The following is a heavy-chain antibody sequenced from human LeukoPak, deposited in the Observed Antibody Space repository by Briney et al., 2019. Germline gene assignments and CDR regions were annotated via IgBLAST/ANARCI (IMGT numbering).Heavy chain of an antibody. CDR2: ISWNSGSI. D-gene: IGHD6-13*01. CDR1: GFTFDDYA. CDR3: AKDIAAAGTGCFDY. J-gene: IGHJ4*02. V-gene: IGHV3-9*03. Sequence: PGGSLRLSCAASGFTFDDYAMHWVRQAPGKGLEWVSGISWNSGSIGYADSVHGRFSFSRDNANNRMYLQMKMLSAEAIALSYCAKDIAAAGTGCFDYWGQGTLVTVSS.